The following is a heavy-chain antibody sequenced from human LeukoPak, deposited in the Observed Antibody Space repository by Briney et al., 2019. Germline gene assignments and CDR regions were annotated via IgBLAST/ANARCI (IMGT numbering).Heavy chain of an antibody. CDR1: GSTFSSYS. CDR3: ATVVVMDTSY. V-gene: IGHV3-48*01. Sequence: GGSLRLSCVNTGSTFSSYSMNWVCQAPGKGLEWVSYISSSSSTTNYADSVKGRFTISRDNAKKSVYLQMNSLRAEDTTVYYCATVVVMDTSYWGQGTLVIVSS. CDR2: ISSSSSTT. J-gene: IGHJ4*02. D-gene: IGHD2-15*01.